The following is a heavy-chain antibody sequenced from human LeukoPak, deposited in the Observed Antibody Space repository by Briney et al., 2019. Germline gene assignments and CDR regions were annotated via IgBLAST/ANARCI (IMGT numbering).Heavy chain of an antibody. J-gene: IGHJ5*02. CDR3: ARYCSSTNCYKGGFDP. Sequence: SETLSLTCTVSGGSISSGGYYWSWIRQHPGKGLEWIGYIYYSGSTYSNPSLKSRVTISVDTSKNQFSLNLGSVTAADTAVYYCARYCSSTNCYKGGFDPWGQGTLVTVSS. CDR2: IYYSGST. V-gene: IGHV4-31*03. CDR1: GGSISSGGYY. D-gene: IGHD2-2*02.